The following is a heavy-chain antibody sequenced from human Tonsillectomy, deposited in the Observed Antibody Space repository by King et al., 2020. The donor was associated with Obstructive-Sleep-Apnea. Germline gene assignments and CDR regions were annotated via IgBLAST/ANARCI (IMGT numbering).Heavy chain of an antibody. CDR2: INYSGST. V-gene: IGHV4-31*03. Sequence: VQLQESGPGLVKPSQTLSLTCTVSGDSISSGGYYLGWIRQHPGKGLGWIGYINYSGSTYYSPSLKSRVSISVDTSKNQFSRKLSSVTAADTAVYYCAGAHRDYYGMDVWGQGTTVTVSS. CDR3: AGAHRDYYGMDV. J-gene: IGHJ6*02. CDR1: GDSISSGGYY. D-gene: IGHD1-14*01.